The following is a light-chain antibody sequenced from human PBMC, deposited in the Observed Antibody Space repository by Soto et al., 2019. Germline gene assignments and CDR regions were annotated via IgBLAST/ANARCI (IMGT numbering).Light chain of an antibody. V-gene: IGLV2-14*01. CDR3: SSFTSSSTLPYV. J-gene: IGLJ1*01. CDR1: SSDVGGYEY. CDR2: AVS. Sequence: QSALTEPASVSGSPGQSITISCTGSSSDVGGYEYVSWYQQHPGKAPKLMIYAVSNRPSGVSTRFSGSKSGNTASLTISGLQADDEADYYCSSFTSSSTLPYVFGTGTKVTLL.